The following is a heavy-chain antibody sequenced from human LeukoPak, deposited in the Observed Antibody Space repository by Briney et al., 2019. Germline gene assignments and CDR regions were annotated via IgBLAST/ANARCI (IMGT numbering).Heavy chain of an antibody. CDR2: IIPIFGTA. D-gene: IGHD1-14*01. Sequence: SVKVSCKASGGTFSSYAISWVRQAPGQGLEWMGGIIPIFGTANYAQKFKGRVTITADESTSTAYMELSSLRSEDTAVYYCARHRSEYYYYYMDVWGKGTTVTISS. CDR1: GGTFSSYA. CDR3: ARHRSEYYYYYMDV. J-gene: IGHJ6*03. V-gene: IGHV1-69*13.